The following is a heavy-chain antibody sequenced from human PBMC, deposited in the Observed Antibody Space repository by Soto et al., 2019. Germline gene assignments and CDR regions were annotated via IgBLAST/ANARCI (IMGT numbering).Heavy chain of an antibody. V-gene: IGHV3-30*03. D-gene: IGHD1-26*01. J-gene: IGHJ3*01. CDR1: VFTFSSYD. CDR2: ISYDGSKK. Sequence: QVQLVESGGGVVQPGRSLRLSCAASVFTFSSYDIHWVRQAPGKGLEWVAVISYDGSKKYYADSVKGLFTISRDNSKNTLYLQVNSLRAEDTAVYYCAEAYSGPFDVWGQGTMVTVSS. CDR3: AEAYSGPFDV.